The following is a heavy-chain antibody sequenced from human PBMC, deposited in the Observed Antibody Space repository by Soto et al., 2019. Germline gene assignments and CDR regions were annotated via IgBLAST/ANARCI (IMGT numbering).Heavy chain of an antibody. D-gene: IGHD1-20*01. CDR2: IYYSGIT. V-gene: IGHV4-61*08. CDR1: GGSISSGGYY. J-gene: IGHJ6*02. Sequence: SETLSLTCTVSGGSISSGGYYWSWIRQHPGKGLEWIGYIYYSGITNYNPSLKSRVTISVDTSKNQFSLKLSSVTAADTAVYYCARYKSNYYYGMDVWGQGTAVTVSS. CDR3: ARYKSNYYYGMDV.